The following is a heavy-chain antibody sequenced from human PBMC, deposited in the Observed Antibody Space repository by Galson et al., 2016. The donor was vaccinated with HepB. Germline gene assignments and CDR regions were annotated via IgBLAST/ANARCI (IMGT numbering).Heavy chain of an antibody. CDR3: ARVREQQLLDAFDI. Sequence: SLRLSCAAPGFTFRSHGMHWVRQAPGKGLEWVAVISYDASNRIYIDSVKGRFTISRDNSKNILELQMNSLRAEDTALYYCARVREQQLLDAFDIWGQGTMVTVSS. CDR2: ISYDASNR. V-gene: IGHV3-30*03. D-gene: IGHD6-13*01. J-gene: IGHJ3*02. CDR1: GFTFRSHG.